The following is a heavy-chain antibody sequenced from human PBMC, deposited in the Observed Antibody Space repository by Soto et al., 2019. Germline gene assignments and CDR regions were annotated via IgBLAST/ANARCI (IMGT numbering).Heavy chain of an antibody. CDR1: GYCFGSYD. CDR2: IRTKSANT. J-gene: IGHJ4*02. CDR3: ATFTPGTIHFDD. D-gene: IGHD1-1*01. V-gene: IGHV1-18*04. Sequence: ASVKVSCNGSGYCFGSYDITWVREAPGQGLAWVGWIRTKSANTNHADKFRARVSLTTDTSTNAAYMDVRNLHSDDTAVYYCATFTPGTIHFDDWGQRTKVAV.